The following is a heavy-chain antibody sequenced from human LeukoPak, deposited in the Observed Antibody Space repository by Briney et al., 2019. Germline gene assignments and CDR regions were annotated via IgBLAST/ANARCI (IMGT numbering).Heavy chain of an antibody. V-gene: IGHV3-48*04. CDR1: GFIFSSYS. CDR3: ARGHWGLDY. D-gene: IGHD7-27*01. CDR2: ISSSSSTI. Sequence: GGSLRLSCAASGFIFSSYSMNWVRQAPGKGLEWVSFISSSSSTIYYADSVRGRFTISRDNAESSLYLQMNSLRAEDTAVYYCARGHWGLDYWGRGTLVTVSS. J-gene: IGHJ4*02.